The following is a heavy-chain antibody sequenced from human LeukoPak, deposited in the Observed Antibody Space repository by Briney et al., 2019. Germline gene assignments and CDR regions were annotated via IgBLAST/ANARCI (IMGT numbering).Heavy chain of an antibody. J-gene: IGHJ4*02. CDR1: GFTVSSNY. V-gene: IGHV3-53*01. Sequence: GGSLRLSCAASGFTVSSNYMSWVRQAPGKGLEWVSVIYSGGSTYYADSMKGRFTISRDNSKNTLYLQMNSLRAEDTAVYYCARSVRREYHFDYWGQGTLVTVSS. CDR2: IYSGGST. D-gene: IGHD3-10*01. CDR3: ARSVRREYHFDY.